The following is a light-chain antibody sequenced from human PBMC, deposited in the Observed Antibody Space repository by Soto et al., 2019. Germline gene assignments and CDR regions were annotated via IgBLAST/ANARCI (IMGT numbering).Light chain of an antibody. CDR2: GAA. J-gene: IGKJ1*01. V-gene: IGKV3-15*01. CDR3: QQSKTWPLA. Sequence: EIVMTQSPATLSVSPGERAALSCIASQTVWSDLAWYQQRPGQPPRLLVYGAATRATGVPARFSGSGSGTEFTLTISSLQSEDFPVYYCQQSKTWPLAFGQGTKVETK. CDR1: QTVWSD.